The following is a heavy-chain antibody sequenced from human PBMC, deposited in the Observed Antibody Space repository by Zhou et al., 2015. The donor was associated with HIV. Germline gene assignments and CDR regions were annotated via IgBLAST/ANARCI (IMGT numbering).Heavy chain of an antibody. Sequence: QVQLVQSGAEVKKPGSSVKVSCKASGGTFSTYAISWVRQAPGQGLEWMGGIVPIFGTANYAQKFQGRVTITADRSTSTAYMDLRSLRSEDTAVYYCARATTPQPYLSSFQNWGQGTVVSVSS. J-gene: IGHJ1*01. V-gene: IGHV1-69*06. CDR3: ARATTPQPYLSSFQN. CDR1: GGTFSTYA. D-gene: IGHD1-1*01. CDR2: IVPIFGTA.